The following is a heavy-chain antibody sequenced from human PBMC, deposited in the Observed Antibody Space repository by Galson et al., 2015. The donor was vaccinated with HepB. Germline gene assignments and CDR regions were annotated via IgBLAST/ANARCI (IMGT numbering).Heavy chain of an antibody. Sequence: SETLSLTCSVSGGSISPYYWNWIRQPPGGGLEWIGYIYHTGSFYYNPSLQSRVAISLDTSNKQFSLKLTSVSAADTAVYYCARRRGFFDPLDIWGQGTMVTVSS. CDR2: IYHTGSF. V-gene: IGHV4-59*08. CDR1: GGSISPYY. D-gene: IGHD3-10*01. CDR3: ARRRGFFDPLDI. J-gene: IGHJ3*02.